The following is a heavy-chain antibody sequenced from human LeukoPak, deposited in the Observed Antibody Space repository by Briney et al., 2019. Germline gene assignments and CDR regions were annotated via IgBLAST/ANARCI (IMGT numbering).Heavy chain of an antibody. D-gene: IGHD3-22*01. J-gene: IGHJ4*02. CDR1: GYTLTELS. V-gene: IGHV1-24*01. CDR2: FDPEDGET. Sequence: ASVTVSCKVSGYTLTELSMHWVRQAPGKGLEWMGGFDPEDGETIYAQKFQGRVTMTEDTSTDTAYMELSSLRSEDTAVYYCATETASSGYLYYWGQGTLVTVSS. CDR3: ATETASSGYLYY.